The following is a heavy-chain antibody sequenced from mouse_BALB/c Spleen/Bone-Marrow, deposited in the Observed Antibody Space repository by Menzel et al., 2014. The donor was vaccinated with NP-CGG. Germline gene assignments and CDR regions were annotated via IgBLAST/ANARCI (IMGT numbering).Heavy chain of an antibody. Sequence: EVKLMESGGGLVKPGGSLKLSCAASGFTFSDYYMYWVRQTPEKRLKWVATISDGGSYTSYPDSVKGRFTISRDNAKNNLYLQMSSLKSEDTAMYYCARTYRPFALDYWGQGTSVTVSS. V-gene: IGHV5-4*02. CDR3: ARTYRPFALDY. CDR1: GFTFSDYY. D-gene: IGHD2-14*01. J-gene: IGHJ4*01. CDR2: ISDGGSYT.